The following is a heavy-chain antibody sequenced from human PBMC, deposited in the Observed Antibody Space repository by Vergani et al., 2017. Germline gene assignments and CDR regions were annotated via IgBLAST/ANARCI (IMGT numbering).Heavy chain of an antibody. D-gene: IGHD3-3*01. CDR1: GFTFSSYS. V-gene: IGHV3-21*01. CDR2: ISSSSSYI. J-gene: IGHJ5*02. Sequence: EVQLVESGGGLVKPGGSLRRSCAASGFTFSSYSMNWVRQAPGKGLEWVSSISSSSSYIYYADAVQGRFTISRDNAKNSLYLQMNSRRAEDTAVYYCARWSLTVAAWGQGSLVTVSS. CDR3: ARWSLTVAA.